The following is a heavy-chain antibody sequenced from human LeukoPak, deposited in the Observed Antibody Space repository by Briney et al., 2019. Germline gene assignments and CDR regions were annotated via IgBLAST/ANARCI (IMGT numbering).Heavy chain of an antibody. CDR2: IYYSGST. CDR3: ARADYDILTGYYENEYYFDY. CDR1: GGSISSYY. J-gene: IGHJ4*02. V-gene: IGHV4-59*01. Sequence: NTSETLSLTCTVSGGSISSYYWSWIRQPPGKGLEWIGYIYYSGSTNYNPSLKSRVTISVDTSKNQFSLKLSSVTAADTAVYYCARADYDILTGYYENEYYFDYWGQGTLVTVSS. D-gene: IGHD3-9*01.